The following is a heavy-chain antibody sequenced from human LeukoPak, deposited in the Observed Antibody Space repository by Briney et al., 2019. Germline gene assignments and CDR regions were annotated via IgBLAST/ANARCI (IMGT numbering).Heavy chain of an antibody. CDR2: IFYNGRA. CDR3: AREGAYRTYGDYSPFDF. V-gene: IGHV4-39*07. J-gene: IGHJ5*01. Sequence: SETLSLTCTVSGDSFPSTSYYWGWIRQPPGKGLEWIGSIFYNGRAHYDPSLQSRVTISLDTSKNQFSLKLSSMTAADTAVYYCAREGAYRTYGDYSPFDFWGQGTLVTVSS. CDR1: GDSFPSTSYY. D-gene: IGHD4-17*01.